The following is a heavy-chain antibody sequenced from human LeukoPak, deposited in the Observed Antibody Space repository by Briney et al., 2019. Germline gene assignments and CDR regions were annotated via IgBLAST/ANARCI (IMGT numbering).Heavy chain of an antibody. Sequence: GGSLRLSCAASGFTFDDYAMHWVRQAPGKGLEWVSGISWNSGSIGYADSVKGRFTISRDNAKNSLYLQMNSLRAEDTALYYCTKGSSWSNGDFDCWGQGTLVTVSS. CDR1: GFTFDDYA. CDR3: TKGSSWSNGDFDC. V-gene: IGHV3-9*01. CDR2: ISWNSGSI. J-gene: IGHJ4*02. D-gene: IGHD6-13*01.